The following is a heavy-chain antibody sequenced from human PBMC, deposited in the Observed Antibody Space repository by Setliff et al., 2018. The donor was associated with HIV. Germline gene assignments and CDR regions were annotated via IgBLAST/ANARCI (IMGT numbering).Heavy chain of an antibody. CDR3: TRHPLRPGIAGYFYFVDV. CDR1: GYSFPIDW. V-gene: IGHV5-51*01. D-gene: IGHD3-9*01. CDR2: IFPGDSAT. J-gene: IGHJ6*03. Sequence: LKISGKDSGYSFPIDWIGWVRQMPGTGLEWVANIFPGDSATRYSLSFQVQFTISADRSITTVYLQWSSLRASATAIYYCTRHPLRPGIAGYFYFVDVWGTGTTVTVSS.